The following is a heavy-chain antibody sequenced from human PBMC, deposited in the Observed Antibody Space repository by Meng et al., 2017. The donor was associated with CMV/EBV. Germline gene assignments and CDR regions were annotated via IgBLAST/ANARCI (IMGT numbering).Heavy chain of an antibody. CDR2: ISAYNGNT. D-gene: IGHD2-2*02. Sequence: ASVKVSCKASGYTFTSYGISWVRQAPGQGLEWMGWISAYNGNTNYAQKLQGRVTMTTDTSTSTAYMELRSLRSDDTAVYYCARDGGYCSSTSCYMDVYYYYYGMDVWGQGTTVTVSS. CDR3: ARDGGYCSSTSCYMDVYYYYYGMDV. J-gene: IGHJ6*02. V-gene: IGHV1-18*01. CDR1: GYTFTSYG.